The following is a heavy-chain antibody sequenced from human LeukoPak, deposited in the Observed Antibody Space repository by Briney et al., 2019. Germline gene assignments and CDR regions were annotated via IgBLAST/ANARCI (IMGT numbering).Heavy chain of an antibody. CDR3: AKLGGSYYRLFSFDD. CDR2: ISGSGGST. D-gene: IGHD1-26*01. CDR1: GFTFSSYA. V-gene: IGHV3-23*01. J-gene: IGHJ4*02. Sequence: GGSLRLSCAASGFTFSSYAMGWVRQAPGKGLEWVSAISGSGGSTYYADSVKGRFTISRDSSNNILSLQMNTLRAEDMALYYCAKLGGSYYRLFSFDDWGQGTLVTVSS.